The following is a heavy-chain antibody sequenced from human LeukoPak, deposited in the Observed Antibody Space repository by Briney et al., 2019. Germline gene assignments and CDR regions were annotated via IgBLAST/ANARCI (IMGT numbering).Heavy chain of an antibody. Sequence: PSETLSLTCTVSGGSISSGDYYWSWIRQPPGKGLEWIGYIYYSGSTYYNPSLKSRVTISVDTSKNQFSLKLSSVTAAGTAVYYCASKLLWFGEDAFDIWGQGTMVTVSS. CDR2: IYYSGST. J-gene: IGHJ3*02. CDR3: ASKLLWFGEDAFDI. V-gene: IGHV4-30-4*08. CDR1: GGSISSGDYY. D-gene: IGHD3-10*01.